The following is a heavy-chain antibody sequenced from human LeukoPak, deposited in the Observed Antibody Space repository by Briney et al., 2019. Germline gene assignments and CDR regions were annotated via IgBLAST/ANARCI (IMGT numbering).Heavy chain of an antibody. CDR1: GYTFNRYG. CDR2: INTNTGNP. CDR3: ARDSISGSYVHYDN. Sequence: ASVKVSCKASGYTFNRYGMNWVRQAPGHGLEWMGWINTNTGNPTYAQGFTGRFVFSLDTSVSTAYLQINSLKAEDTAVYYCARDSISGSYVHYDNWGQGTLVTVSS. D-gene: IGHD1-26*01. J-gene: IGHJ4*02. V-gene: IGHV7-4-1*02.